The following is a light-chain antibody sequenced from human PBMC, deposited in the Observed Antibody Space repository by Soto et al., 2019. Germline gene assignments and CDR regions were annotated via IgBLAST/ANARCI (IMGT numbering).Light chain of an antibody. CDR3: ETWDSNTWV. Sequence: QSALTQSSSASASLGSSVKLTCTLSSGHSSYIIAWHQQQPGKAPRYLMKLEGSGSYNKGSGVPDRFSGSSSGADRYLTISNLQSADEADYYCETWDSNTWVFGGGTKVTVL. V-gene: IGLV4-60*03. CDR2: LEGSGSY. J-gene: IGLJ3*02. CDR1: SGHSSYI.